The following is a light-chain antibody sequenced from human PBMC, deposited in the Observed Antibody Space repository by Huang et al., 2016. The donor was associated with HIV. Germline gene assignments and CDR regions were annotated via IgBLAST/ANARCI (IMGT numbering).Light chain of an antibody. CDR1: QSVSSY. Sequence: EIVLTQSPATLSLSPGERATLSCRASQSVSSYLAWYQQKPGQPPRLLIYDASNRATGIPARFSGSGSGTDFTLTIISLEPEDFAVYYCQQRSNWPLTFGGGTKVEIK. CDR3: QQRSNWPLT. J-gene: IGKJ4*01. CDR2: DAS. V-gene: IGKV3-11*01.